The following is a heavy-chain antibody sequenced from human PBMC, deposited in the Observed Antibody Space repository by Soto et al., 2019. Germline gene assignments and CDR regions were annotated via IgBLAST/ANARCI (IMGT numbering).Heavy chain of an antibody. CDR1: GGSISSYY. CDR2: IYTSGST. CDR3: ARDRRGYYYGSGHDAFDI. Sequence: XETLSLTCTVAGGSISSYYWSWIRQPAGKGLEWIGRIYTSGSTNYNPPLKSRVTMSVDTSKNQFSLNLSSVTAADTAVYYCARDRRGYYYGSGHDAFDIWGQGTMVTVSS. D-gene: IGHD3-10*01. V-gene: IGHV4-4*07. J-gene: IGHJ3*02.